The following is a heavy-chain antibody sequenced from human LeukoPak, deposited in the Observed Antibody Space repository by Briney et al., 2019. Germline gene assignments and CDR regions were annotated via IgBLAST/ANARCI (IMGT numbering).Heavy chain of an antibody. CDR1: SGSITTYY. Sequence: SETLSLNCTISSGSITTYYWSWIRQPPGKGLEWIGYVYNIGSTNYNPSLKSRVTISIDTSKKQISLKLSSVTAADTAVYFCARVWGYTYGYFDYWGQGTLVTVSS. V-gene: IGHV4-59*01. D-gene: IGHD5-18*01. J-gene: IGHJ4*02. CDR3: ARVWGYTYGYFDY. CDR2: VYNIGST.